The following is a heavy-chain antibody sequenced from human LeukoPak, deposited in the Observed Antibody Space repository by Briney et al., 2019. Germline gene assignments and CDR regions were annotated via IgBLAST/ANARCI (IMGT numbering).Heavy chain of an antibody. D-gene: IGHD5-12*01. J-gene: IGHJ4*02. CDR3: ARGPADVDIVATKGADY. CDR1: GGSFSGYY. Sequence: PSETLSLTCAVYGGSFSGYYWSWIRQPPGKGLGWIGEINHSGSTNYNPSLKSRVTISVDTSKNQFSLKLSSVTAADTAVYYCARGPADVDIVATKGADYWGQGTLVTVSS. CDR2: INHSGST. V-gene: IGHV4-34*01.